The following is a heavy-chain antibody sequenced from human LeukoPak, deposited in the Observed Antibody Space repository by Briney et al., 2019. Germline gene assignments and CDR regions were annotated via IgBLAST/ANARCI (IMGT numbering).Heavy chain of an antibody. Sequence: ASVKVSCKASGYTLTVYYIHWVRQAPGQGLEWMGRINPNSGDTNFAQKFQGRVTMTRDTSISTAYMDLSGLRPDDTTVYYCAREGSGYTYGRGSYFDYWGHGILVTVSS. V-gene: IGHV1-2*06. CDR3: AREGSGYTYGRGSYFDY. J-gene: IGHJ4*01. CDR1: GYTLTVYY. D-gene: IGHD5-18*01. CDR2: INPNSGDT.